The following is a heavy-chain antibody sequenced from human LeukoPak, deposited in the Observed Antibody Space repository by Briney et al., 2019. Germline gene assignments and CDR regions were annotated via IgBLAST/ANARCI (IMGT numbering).Heavy chain of an antibody. V-gene: IGHV3-23*01. D-gene: IGHD5-18*01. Sequence: PGGSLRLSCAASGFTFSSYAMSWVRQAPGKGLEWVSAISGSGGSTYYADSVKGRFTISRDNSKNTLYLQMNSLRAEDTAVYYCAKDQRGYNYGYLDYWGQGTLVTVSS. J-gene: IGHJ4*02. CDR2: ISGSGGST. CDR3: AKDQRGYNYGYLDY. CDR1: GFTFSSYA.